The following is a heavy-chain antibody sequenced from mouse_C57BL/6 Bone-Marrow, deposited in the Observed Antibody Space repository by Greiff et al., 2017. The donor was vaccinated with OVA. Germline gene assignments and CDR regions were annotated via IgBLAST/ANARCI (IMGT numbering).Heavy chain of an antibody. CDR2: IYPGGGYT. D-gene: IGHD2-1*01. Sequence: VKLMESGAELVRPGTSVKMSCKASGYTFTNYWIGWAKQRPGHGLEWIGDIYPGGGYTNYNEKFKGKATLTADKSSSTAYMQFSSLTSEDSAIYYCTRWGNPYYAMDYWGQGTSVTVSS. J-gene: IGHJ4*01. CDR3: TRWGNPYYAMDY. V-gene: IGHV1-63*01. CDR1: GYTFTNYW.